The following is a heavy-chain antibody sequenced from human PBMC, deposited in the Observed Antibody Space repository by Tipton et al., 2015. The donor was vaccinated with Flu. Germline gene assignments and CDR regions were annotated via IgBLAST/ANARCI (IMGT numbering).Heavy chain of an antibody. CDR2: IHHTGNT. CDR3: ARPAGHGYNSPHFDY. Sequence: TLSLTCSVSGDSIASDYYWGWIRQPPGKGLEWIGSIHHTGNTYYNPSLKSRVTMSVDTSRNQFSLRLSSVTAADTAVYYCARPAGHGYNSPHFDYWGQGTPVTVSS. CDR1: GDSIASDYY. V-gene: IGHV4-38-2*01. D-gene: IGHD5-24*01. J-gene: IGHJ4*02.